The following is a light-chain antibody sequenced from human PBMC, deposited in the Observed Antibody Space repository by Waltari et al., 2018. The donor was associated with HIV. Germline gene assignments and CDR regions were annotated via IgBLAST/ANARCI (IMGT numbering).Light chain of an antibody. CDR3: QQYSITPVT. V-gene: IGKV4-1*01. Sequence: DIVMTQSPDSLAVSLGERATMNCKSSQRVLYRSNNKNYLAWYQQKPGQPPKLLIYWASTREAGVPDRFSGSGAATDCTRTISSLQAEDVAVYYCQQYSITPVTFGQGTKLEIK. CDR2: WAS. CDR1: QRVLYRSNNKNY. J-gene: IGKJ2*01.